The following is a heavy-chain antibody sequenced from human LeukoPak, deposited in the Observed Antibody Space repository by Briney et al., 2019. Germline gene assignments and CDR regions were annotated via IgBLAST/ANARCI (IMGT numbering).Heavy chain of an antibody. CDR1: GGSITNYY. J-gene: IGHJ6*03. V-gene: IGHV4-59*01. CDR2: IYYSGTT. CDR3: AGSTGYCSGGSCYSIGYYYYYMDV. Sequence: PSETLSLTCTVSGGSITNYYWSWIRQPPGKGLGWIGYIYYSGTTNYNPSLKSRVTISVDTSKNQFSLNLNSVTAADTAVYYCAGSTGYCSGGSCYSIGYYYYYMDVWGKGTTVTVSS. D-gene: IGHD2-15*01.